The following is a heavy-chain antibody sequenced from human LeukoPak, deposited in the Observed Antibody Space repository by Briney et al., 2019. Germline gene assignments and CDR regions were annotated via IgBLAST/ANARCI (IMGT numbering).Heavy chain of an antibody. CDR3: ARDLIGGWPFDY. V-gene: IGHV3-66*01. CDR2: IHSGGTI. Sequence: GGSLRLSCAASGFTVSSNYMSWVRQAPGKGLEWVSVIHSGGTIYYAVSVKGRFTISRDNSKDTLYLQMNSLRADDTAVYYCARDLIGGWPFDYWGQGTLVTVSS. D-gene: IGHD6-19*01. CDR1: GFTVSSNY. J-gene: IGHJ4*02.